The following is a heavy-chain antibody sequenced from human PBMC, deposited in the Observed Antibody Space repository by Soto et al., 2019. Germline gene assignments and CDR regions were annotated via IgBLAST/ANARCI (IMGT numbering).Heavy chain of an antibody. CDR2: IYYSGST. J-gene: IGHJ4*02. CDR3: ARGRGSYSPEPHYFDY. D-gene: IGHD1-26*01. Sequence: SETLSLTCTVSGGSISSGGYYWSWIRQHPGKGLEWIGYIYYSGSTYYNPSLKSRVTISVDTSKNQFSLKLSSVTAADTAVYYCARGRGSYSPEPHYFDYWGQGTLVTVSS. V-gene: IGHV4-31*03. CDR1: GGSISSGGYY.